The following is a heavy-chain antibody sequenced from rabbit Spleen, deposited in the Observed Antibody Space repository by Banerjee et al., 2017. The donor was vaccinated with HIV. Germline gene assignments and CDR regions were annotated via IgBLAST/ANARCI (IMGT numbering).Heavy chain of an antibody. CDR3: TKDPHDIPTF. Sequence: EESGGGLVQPEGSLTVTCTASGFSFSGSHWICWVRQAPGKGLEWIACIDAGSDGTYYASWAKGRFPISKTSSTVDLKMTSLTAADTATYFCTKDPHDIPTFWGPGTLVTVS. J-gene: IGHJ4*02. D-gene: IGHD5-1*01. V-gene: IGHV1S45*01. CDR2: IDAGSDGT. CDR1: GFSFSGSHW.